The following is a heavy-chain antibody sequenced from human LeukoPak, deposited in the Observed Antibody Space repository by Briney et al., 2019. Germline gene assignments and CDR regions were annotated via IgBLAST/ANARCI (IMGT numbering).Heavy chain of an antibody. D-gene: IGHD2-21*01. CDR3: ARGQFPTEGDY. CDR1: GYTFTSYD. V-gene: IGHV1-8*01. Sequence: RASVKVSRKASGYTFTSYDINWVRQATGQGLEWMGWMNPNSGNTGYAQKFQGRVTMTRNTSITTAYMELSSLTSEDTAVYYCARGQFPTEGDYWGQGTLVSVSS. J-gene: IGHJ4*02. CDR2: MNPNSGNT.